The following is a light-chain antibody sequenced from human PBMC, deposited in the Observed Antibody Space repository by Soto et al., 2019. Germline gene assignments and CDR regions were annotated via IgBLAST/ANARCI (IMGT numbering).Light chain of an antibody. J-gene: IGLJ2*01. V-gene: IGLV2-14*01. CDR3: TSYASGSSHVV. CDR1: SSDIGGYDY. Sequence: QSALTQPASVSGSPGQSITLSCTGTSSDIGGYDYVSWYQRHPGKAPKLIIYDVNNRPSGVSNRFSGSKYGNTASLTISGLQAEDEADYYCTSYASGSSHVVFGGGTKLTVL. CDR2: DVN.